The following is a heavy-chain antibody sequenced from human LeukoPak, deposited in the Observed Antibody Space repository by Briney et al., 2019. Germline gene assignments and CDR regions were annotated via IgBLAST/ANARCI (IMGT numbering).Heavy chain of an antibody. V-gene: IGHV4-34*01. CDR2: INHSGST. CDR3: ARTCGDSCNYYYAMDV. CDR1: GGSFSGYY. D-gene: IGHD4-17*01. J-gene: IGHJ6*02. Sequence: SETLSLTCAVYGGSFSGYYWSWIRQPPGKGLEWIGEINHSGSTNYNPSLKSRVTISVDTSKNQYSLKLSSVTAADTAVYYCARTCGDSCNYYYAMDVWGQGTTVTVSS.